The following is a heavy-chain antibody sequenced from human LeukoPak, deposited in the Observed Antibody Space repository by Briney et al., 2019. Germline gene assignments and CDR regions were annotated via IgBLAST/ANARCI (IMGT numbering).Heavy chain of an antibody. CDR1: GGTFNNYG. D-gene: IGHD3-3*01. J-gene: IGHJ1*01. V-gene: IGHV1-69*13. CDR3: ARGGLWRDFQH. Sequence: SVKVSCKASGGTFNNYGVFWVRQAPGQGLEWMGGIIPIFEVTSYAHKFRDRVTFTADESMTMVYMELSSLTSEDTAVYYCARGGLWRDFQHWGQGTLVTVSS. CDR2: IIPIFEVT.